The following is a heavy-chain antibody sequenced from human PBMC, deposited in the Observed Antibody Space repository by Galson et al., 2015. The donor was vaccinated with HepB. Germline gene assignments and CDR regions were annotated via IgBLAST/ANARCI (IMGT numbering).Heavy chain of an antibody. V-gene: IGHV2-70*04. CDR1: GFSLSTSGIR. CDR3: ARSISRSWYFDF. Sequence: PALVKPTQTLTLTCTFSGFSLSTSGIRVSWIRQPPGKALEWLARIDWDDDEFHSTSLKTRLTISKDTSKNQVVLTMTNMDPVDTATYYCARSISRSWYFDFWGQGTLVTVSS. D-gene: IGHD6-13*01. J-gene: IGHJ4*02. CDR2: IDWDDDE.